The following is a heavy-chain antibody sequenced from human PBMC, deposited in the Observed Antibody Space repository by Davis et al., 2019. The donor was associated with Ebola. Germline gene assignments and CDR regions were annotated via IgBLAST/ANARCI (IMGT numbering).Heavy chain of an antibody. CDR2: ISWNSGSI. J-gene: IGHJ6*02. CDR3: AKGEMATIDYGMDV. Sequence: PGGSLRLSCAASGFTFSSYSMSWVRQAPGKGLEWVSGISWNSGSIGYADSVKGRFTISRDNAKNSLYLQMNSLRAEDMALYYCAKGEMATIDYGMDVWGQGTTVTVSS. CDR1: GFTFSSYS. D-gene: IGHD5-24*01. V-gene: IGHV3-9*03.